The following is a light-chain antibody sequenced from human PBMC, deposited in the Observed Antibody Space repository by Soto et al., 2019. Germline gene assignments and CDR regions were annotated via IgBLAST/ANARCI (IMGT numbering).Light chain of an antibody. Sequence: EIVLTQSPGTLSLSPGETATLSCRASESVASNYLAWYQQKPGQAPRLLMYGASSRATGIPDRFSGSGSGTDFTLSITRLQPEDCAVYYCQQYGSSPWTSGQGTKVELK. CDR3: QQYGSSPWT. J-gene: IGKJ1*01. CDR2: GAS. CDR1: ESVASNY. V-gene: IGKV3-20*01.